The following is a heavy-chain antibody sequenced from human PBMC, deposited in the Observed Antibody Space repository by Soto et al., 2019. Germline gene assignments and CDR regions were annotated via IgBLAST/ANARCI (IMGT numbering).Heavy chain of an antibody. CDR3: ARGGRGYSAYVPGY. CDR2: INAGNGNT. D-gene: IGHD5-12*01. Sequence: GASVKVSCKASGYTFTSYSMHWVRQAPGQRLEWMGWINAGNGNTKYSQKFQGRVTIARDTSTSTVYMELSSLRSEDTAVYYCARGGRGYSAYVPGYWGQGTLVTVSS. V-gene: IGHV1-3*01. J-gene: IGHJ4*02. CDR1: GYTFTSYS.